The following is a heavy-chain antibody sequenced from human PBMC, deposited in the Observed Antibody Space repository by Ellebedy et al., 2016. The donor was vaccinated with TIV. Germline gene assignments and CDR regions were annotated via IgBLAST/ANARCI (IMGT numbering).Heavy chain of an antibody. CDR1: GFTFSSYA. V-gene: IGHV3-48*02. CDR2: ISSSSGTI. CDR3: ARDPRRPHEYYFDY. J-gene: IGHJ4*02. Sequence: GESLKISCAASGFTFSSYAMTWVRQAPGKGLEWVSYISSSSGTIFYADSVKGRFTISRDNARDSLYLQMNSLRDEDTAVYYCARDPRRPHEYYFDYWGQGTLVTVSS.